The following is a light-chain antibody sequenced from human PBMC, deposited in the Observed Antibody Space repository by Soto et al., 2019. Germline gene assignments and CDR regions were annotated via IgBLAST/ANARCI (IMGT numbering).Light chain of an antibody. Sequence: DIVMTQSPLSLPVTPGEPASISCRSSQSLLHSNGYNYLDWYLQKPGQSPQLLIYLGSNRASGVPDRFRGLVSGTDFPLKISRVEAEDVGVYYCIQALQTPPYTFGQGTKLEIK. CDR3: IQALQTPPYT. V-gene: IGKV2-28*01. J-gene: IGKJ2*01. CDR1: QSLLHSNGYNY. CDR2: LGS.